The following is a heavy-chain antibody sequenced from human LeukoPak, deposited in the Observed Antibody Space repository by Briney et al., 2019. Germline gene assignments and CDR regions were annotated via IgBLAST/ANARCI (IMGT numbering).Heavy chain of an antibody. V-gene: IGHV3-48*01. D-gene: IGHD6-6*01. CDR1: GFTFSSYS. J-gene: IGHJ4*02. Sequence: GGSLRLSCAASGFTFSSYSMNWVRQAPGKGLEWGSYISSSSSTIYYADSVKGRFTISRDNAKNSLYLQMNSLRAEDTAVYYCARDPPAVAANTYGWGQGTLVTVSS. CDR2: ISSSSSTI. CDR3: ARDPPAVAANTYG.